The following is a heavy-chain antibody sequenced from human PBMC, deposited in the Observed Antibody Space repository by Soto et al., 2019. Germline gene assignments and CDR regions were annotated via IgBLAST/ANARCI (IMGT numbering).Heavy chain of an antibody. Sequence: GGSLRLSCAASGFTVSSNYMSWVRQAPGKGLEWVSAISGSGGSTYYADSVKGRFTISRDNSKNTLYLQMNSLRAEDTAVYYCAKDSWDGYNYRLFGNWGQGTLVTVSS. V-gene: IGHV3-23*01. J-gene: IGHJ4*02. CDR1: GFTVSSNY. CDR3: AKDSWDGYNYRLFGN. D-gene: IGHD5-12*01. CDR2: ISGSGGST.